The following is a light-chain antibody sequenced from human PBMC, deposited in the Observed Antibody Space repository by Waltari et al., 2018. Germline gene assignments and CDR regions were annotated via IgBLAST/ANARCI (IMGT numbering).Light chain of an antibody. CDR3: QQSYNDPLT. J-gene: IGKJ4*01. CDR1: QSISGS. Sequence: DIQMTQSPSSLSASVGVSVTINCRASQSISGSLNWYQQKPGKAPKLLIYAASTLQSGVPSRFSGSGSGTDFTLTINRLQPEDFATYFCQQSYNDPLTFGGGTKMEIK. V-gene: IGKV1-39*01. CDR2: AAS.